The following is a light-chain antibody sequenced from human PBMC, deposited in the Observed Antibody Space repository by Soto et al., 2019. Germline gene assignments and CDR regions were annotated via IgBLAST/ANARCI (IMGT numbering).Light chain of an antibody. CDR2: EVR. CDR1: SSDIGSYNF. V-gene: IGLV2-8*01. Sequence: QSVLTQPPSASGSPGQSVTISCTGTSSDIGSYNFVSWYQQHPGKAPKVMLYEVRKRPSGVPDRFSGSKSGNTASLTVSGLQADDEADYCCTSYAGGNILVFGGGTQLTVL. J-gene: IGLJ2*01. CDR3: TSYAGGNILV.